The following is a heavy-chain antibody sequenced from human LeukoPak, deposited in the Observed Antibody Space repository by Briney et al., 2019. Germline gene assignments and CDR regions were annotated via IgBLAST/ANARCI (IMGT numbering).Heavy chain of an antibody. CDR2: MNPNSGNT. V-gene: IGHV1-8*01. CDR1: GYTFTSYD. D-gene: IGHD3-3*01. CDR3: ARVLDGFYDFWSGPLDY. J-gene: IGHJ4*02. Sequence: ASVKVSCKASGYTFTSYDINWVRQATGQGLEWMGWMNPNSGNTGYAQKFQGRVTMTRNTSISTAYMELSSLRSEDTAVYYCARVLDGFYDFWSGPLDYWGQGTLVTVSS.